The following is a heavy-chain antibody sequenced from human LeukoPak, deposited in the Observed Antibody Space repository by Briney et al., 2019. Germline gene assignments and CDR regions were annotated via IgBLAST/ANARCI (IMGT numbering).Heavy chain of an antibody. J-gene: IGHJ4*02. V-gene: IGHV3-53*01. Sequence: QPGGSLRLSCAASGFSVSNNYMSWVRQAPGKGLEWVSVISTGGSTYYSDSVKGRFTISRDNSKNTLYLQMNSLRAEDTAVYYCARGDHMALDYWGQGTLVTVSS. CDR3: ARGDHMALDY. CDR2: ISTGGST. D-gene: IGHD2-21*01. CDR1: GFSVSNNY.